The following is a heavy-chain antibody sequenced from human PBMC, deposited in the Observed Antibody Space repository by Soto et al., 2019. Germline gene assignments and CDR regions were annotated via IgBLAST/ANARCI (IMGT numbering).Heavy chain of an antibody. J-gene: IGHJ6*02. Sequence: QVLLVQSGAEVKKPRSSMKVSCKTSGGTFSSFAISWVRLVPGQGLEWMGVIIPRFATPTYAQTFQGRVSITADESRSTAYMELRSLRSEDTAVYYCARDRVMRGNSYYYGMDVWGQGTTVTVSS. CDR1: GGTFSSFA. CDR3: ARDRVMRGNSYYYGMDV. D-gene: IGHD4-4*01. V-gene: IGHV1-69*12. CDR2: IIPRFATP.